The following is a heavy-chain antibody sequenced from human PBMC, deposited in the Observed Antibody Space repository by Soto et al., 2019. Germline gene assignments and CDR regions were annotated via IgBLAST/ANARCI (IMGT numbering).Heavy chain of an antibody. V-gene: IGHV6-1*01. D-gene: IGHD6-19*01. CDR2: TYYRSKWYN. Sequence: SQTLSLTCAISGDSVSSNSAAWHWIRQSPSRGLEWLGRTYYRSKWYNDYAVSLRSRITINPDTSKNQFSLQLNSVTPEDTAVYYRARDVYTSGWYTYWGQGTLVTVSS. CDR1: GDSVSSNSAA. CDR3: ARDVYTSGWYTY. J-gene: IGHJ4*02.